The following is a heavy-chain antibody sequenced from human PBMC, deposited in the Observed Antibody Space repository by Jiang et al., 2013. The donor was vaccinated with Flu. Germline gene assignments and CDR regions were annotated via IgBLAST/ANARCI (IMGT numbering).Heavy chain of an antibody. CDR3: ARYLWAGTTFDY. V-gene: IGHV1-3*01. Sequence: SGAEVKKPGASVKVSCRASGFTFTSSAIHWVRQAPGQRLEWMGWINVGNGNTKYSQRFQGRVTFTTDTSANTAYMELSSLRSEDTAVYYCARYLWAGTTFDYWGQGTLVTVSS. CDR1: GFTFTSSA. CDR2: INVGNGNT. J-gene: IGHJ4*02. D-gene: IGHD1-1*01.